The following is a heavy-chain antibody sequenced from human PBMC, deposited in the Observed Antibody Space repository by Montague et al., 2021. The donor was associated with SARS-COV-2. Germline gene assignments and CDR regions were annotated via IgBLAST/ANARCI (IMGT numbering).Heavy chain of an antibody. Sequence: TLSLTCTVSGGSISSGGYYWSWIRQHPGKGLEWIGYIYYSGSTYYNPSLKSRLTISVDTYKNRFSLKLSSVTAADTAMYYCARVRVVVPTTRNWFDPWGQGTLVTVSS. J-gene: IGHJ5*02. CDR2: IYYSGST. CDR1: GGSISSGGYY. V-gene: IGHV4-31*03. CDR3: ARVRVVVPTTRNWFDP. D-gene: IGHD2-2*01.